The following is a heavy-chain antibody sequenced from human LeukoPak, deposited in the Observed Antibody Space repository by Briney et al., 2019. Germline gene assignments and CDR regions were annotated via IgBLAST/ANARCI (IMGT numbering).Heavy chain of an antibody. CDR3: TREGVYAPDGSGYHRDAFDI. CDR2: IIPVLGVS. Sequence: AASVKVSCKASGGSLNSYVITWVRQAPGQGLEWMGRIIPVLGVSNFAQKFQGRVTITADKSTNTAHMELSRLESGDTAVYYCTREGVYAPDGSGYHRDAFDIWGRGTMVIVSS. J-gene: IGHJ3*02. D-gene: IGHD3-22*01. CDR1: GGSLNSYV. V-gene: IGHV1-69*04.